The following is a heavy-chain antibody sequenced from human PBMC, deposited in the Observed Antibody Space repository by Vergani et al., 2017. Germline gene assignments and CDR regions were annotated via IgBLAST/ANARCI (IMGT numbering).Heavy chain of an antibody. V-gene: IGHV1-18*01. D-gene: IGHD2-2*01. CDR1: GYTFTSYG. J-gene: IGHJ3*02. CDR2: ISAYNGNT. Sequence: QVQLLQSGAEVKKPGASVKVSCKASGYTFTSYGISWVRQAPGQGLEWMGWISAYNGNTNYAQKLQGRVTMTTDTSTSTAYMELRSLRSDDTAVYYCARVPLGYCSSTSCYSWPDDAFDIWGQGTMVTVSS. CDR3: ARVPLGYCSSTSCYSWPDDAFDI.